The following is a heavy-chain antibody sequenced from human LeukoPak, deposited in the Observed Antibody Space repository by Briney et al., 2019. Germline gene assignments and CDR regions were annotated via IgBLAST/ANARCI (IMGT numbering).Heavy chain of an antibody. CDR3: VASGNYDNEVSFHH. CDR1: GYTFGSDD. D-gene: IGHD3-10*01. Sequence: PEASVKVSCKASGYTFGSDDINWVRQATGQGLEWVGWINPNIEGTNIAQQFQGRVTMTRDTSISTVYMDLSSLRSDDTAVYYCVASGNYDNEVSFHHWGQGTLVIVSS. CDR2: INPNIEGT. J-gene: IGHJ1*01. V-gene: IGHV1-2*02.